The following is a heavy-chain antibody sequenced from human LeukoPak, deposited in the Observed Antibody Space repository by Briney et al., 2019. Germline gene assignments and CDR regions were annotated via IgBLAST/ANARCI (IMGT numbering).Heavy chain of an antibody. Sequence: GGSLRLSCAASGFTFSSYSMNWVRQAPGKGLEWVSSISSSSSYTYYADPVKGRFTISRDNAKNSLYLQMNSLRAEDTAVYYCARGGPYDSSGYSGYWGQGTLVTVPS. CDR1: GFTFSSYS. CDR2: ISSSSSYT. V-gene: IGHV3-21*01. D-gene: IGHD3-22*01. CDR3: ARGGPYDSSGYSGY. J-gene: IGHJ4*02.